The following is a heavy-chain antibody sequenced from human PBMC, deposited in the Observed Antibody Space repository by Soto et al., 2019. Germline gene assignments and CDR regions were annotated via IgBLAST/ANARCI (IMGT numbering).Heavy chain of an antibody. Sequence: QVQLVQSGAEVKKPGSSVKVSCKASGDTFSSYTISWVRQAPGQGLEWMGRIIPILDIANYAQKFQGRVTITADKSTSTAYMELSSLRSEDTAVYYCAAGGRGAFDIGGQGTMVTVSS. D-gene: IGHD1-26*01. CDR1: GDTFSSYT. CDR3: AAGGRGAFDI. J-gene: IGHJ3*02. V-gene: IGHV1-69*02. CDR2: IIPILDIA.